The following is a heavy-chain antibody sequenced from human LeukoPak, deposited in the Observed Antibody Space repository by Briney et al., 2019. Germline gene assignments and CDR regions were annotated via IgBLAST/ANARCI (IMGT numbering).Heavy chain of an antibody. CDR2: ISYDGSNK. Sequence: GGSLRLSCAASGFTFSSYGMHWVRQAPGKGLEWVAVISYDGSNKYYADSVKGRFTISRDNSKNTLYLRMNSLRAEDTAVYYCAKDRDSSGWYYGYYYYYGMDVWGQGTTVTVFS. CDR3: AKDRDSSGWYYGYYYYYGMDV. D-gene: IGHD6-19*01. CDR1: GFTFSSYG. V-gene: IGHV3-30*18. J-gene: IGHJ6*02.